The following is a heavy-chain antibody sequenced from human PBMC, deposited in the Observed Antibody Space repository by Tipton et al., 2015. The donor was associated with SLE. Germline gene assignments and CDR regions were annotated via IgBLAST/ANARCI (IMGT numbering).Heavy chain of an antibody. CDR1: GVSISSGDSY. Sequence: TLSLTCTVSGVSISSGDSYWSWIRQHPGKGLEWIGYIYYSGSTYYNPSLKSRVTISVDTSKNQFSLKLSSVTAADTAVYYCASTNIPGAFDIWGQGTMVTVSS. J-gene: IGHJ3*02. CDR3: ASTNIPGAFDI. CDR2: IYYSGST. D-gene: IGHD2/OR15-2a*01. V-gene: IGHV4-31*03.